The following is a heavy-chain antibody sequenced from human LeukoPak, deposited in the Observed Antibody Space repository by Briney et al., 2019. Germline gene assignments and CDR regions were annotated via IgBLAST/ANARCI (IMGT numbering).Heavy chain of an antibody. Sequence: SETLSLTCTVSGGSIGSYYWSWIRQPAGKGLEWIGRIYSSGGTVYNPSLKSRVTMSVDTSKNQFSLKLSSVTAADTAVYYCARGVFYYDTSGRGYYFDYWGQGTLVTVSS. V-gene: IGHV4-4*07. D-gene: IGHD3-22*01. CDR3: ARGVFYYDTSGRGYYFDY. CDR1: GGSIGSYY. CDR2: IYSSGGT. J-gene: IGHJ4*02.